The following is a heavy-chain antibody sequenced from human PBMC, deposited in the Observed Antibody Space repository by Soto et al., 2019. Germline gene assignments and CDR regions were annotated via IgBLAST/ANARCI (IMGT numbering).Heavy chain of an antibody. D-gene: IGHD1-26*01. CDR1: GYTFTSYY. J-gene: IGHJ4*02. CDR3: ARDRWELRGDYFDY. CDR2: IHPSGGST. V-gene: IGHV1-46*01. Sequence: ASVKVSCKASGYTFTSYYIHWVRQAPGQGLEWMGIIHPSGGSTNYAQKFQGRVTMTRDTSTSTVYMELSSLRSKDTAVYYCARDRWELRGDYFDYWGQGTLVTVSS.